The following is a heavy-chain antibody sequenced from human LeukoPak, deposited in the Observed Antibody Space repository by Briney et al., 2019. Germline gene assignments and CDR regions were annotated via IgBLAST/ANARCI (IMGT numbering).Heavy chain of an antibody. J-gene: IGHJ5*02. D-gene: IGHD1-1*01. V-gene: IGHV4-39*01. CDR1: GGSISSSIYY. Sequence: PSETLSLTCSVSGGSISSSIYYWGWIRQPPGKGLEWIGTIYYSGSTFYKPSLTSRVTISVDTSKNQFSLKLSSVTAADTAIYYCARIHPANWNPFNWFDPWGQGTLVTVSS. CDR2: IYYSGST. CDR3: ARIHPANWNPFNWFDP.